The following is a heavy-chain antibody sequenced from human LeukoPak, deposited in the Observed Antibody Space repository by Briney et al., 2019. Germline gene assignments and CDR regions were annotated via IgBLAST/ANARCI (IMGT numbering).Heavy chain of an antibody. Sequence: GASVKVSCKASGYTFTSYGISWVRQAPGQGLEWMGWISAYNGNTNYAQKLQGRVTMTTDTSTSTAYMELRSLRSDDTAVYYCARVLSPLFIAVAGDFDYWGQGTLVTVSS. CDR2: ISAYNGNT. CDR1: GYTFTSYG. D-gene: IGHD6-19*01. V-gene: IGHV1-18*01. CDR3: ARVLSPLFIAVAGDFDY. J-gene: IGHJ4*02.